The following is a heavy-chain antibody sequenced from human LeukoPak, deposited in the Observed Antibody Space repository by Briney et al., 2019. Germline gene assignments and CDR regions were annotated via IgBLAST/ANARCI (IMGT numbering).Heavy chain of an antibody. V-gene: IGHV3-48*01. CDR1: GFTFSSYS. Sequence: GGSLRLSCAASGFTFSSYSMNWVRQAPGKGLEWVSYISSSSSTIYYADSVKGRFTISRDNAKNSLYLQMNSLRAEDTAVYYCAIRNYYGSGSPGRWGQGTLVTVSS. CDR2: ISSSSSTI. D-gene: IGHD3-10*01. CDR3: AIRNYYGSGSPGR. J-gene: IGHJ4*02.